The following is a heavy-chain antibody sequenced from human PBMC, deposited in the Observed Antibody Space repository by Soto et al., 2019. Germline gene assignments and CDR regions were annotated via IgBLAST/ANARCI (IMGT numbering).Heavy chain of an antibody. CDR2: INSGGTT. V-gene: IGHV4-4*07. D-gene: IGHD1-26*01. CDR1: GDSISNY. CDR3: AREGSGGSNRFDP. Sequence: QVQLQESGPGLVKPSEPLSLTCTVSGDSISNYWSWIRQSAGKGLEWIGRINSGGTTNYNPSFKSRVSMSVDKSKNQVSLKLNSVTAADTAVYYCAREGSGGSNRFDPWGQGTLVTVSS. J-gene: IGHJ5*02.